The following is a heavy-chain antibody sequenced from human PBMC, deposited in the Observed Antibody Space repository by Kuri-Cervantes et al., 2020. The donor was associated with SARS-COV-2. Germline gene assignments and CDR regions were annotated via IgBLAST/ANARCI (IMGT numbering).Heavy chain of an antibody. CDR2: INHSGSA. Sequence: GSLRLSCAVYGGSFSGFYWSWIRQPPGKGLEWIGEINHSGSANYSPSLKSRVTISVDTSKNRFSLRLSSVTAADTGVYYCARASTTIYGVLIALFSSNAFGVWGQGTMVTVSS. CDR1: GGSFSGFY. D-gene: IGHD3-3*01. CDR3: ARASTTIYGVLIALFSSNAFGV. J-gene: IGHJ3*01. V-gene: IGHV4-34*01.